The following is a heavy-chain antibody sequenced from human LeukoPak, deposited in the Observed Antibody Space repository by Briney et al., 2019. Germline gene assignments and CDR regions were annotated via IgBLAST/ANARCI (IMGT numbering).Heavy chain of an antibody. CDR3: AISPRGDYSPGYFDY. Sequence: GASVTVSCKASGYTFTSYGISWVRQAPGQGLEWMGWISAYNGNTNYTQKLQGRVTMTTDTSTSTAYMELRSLRSDDTAVYYCAISPRGDYSPGYFDYWGQGTLVTVSS. CDR2: ISAYNGNT. D-gene: IGHD2-15*01. V-gene: IGHV1-18*01. CDR1: GYTFTSYG. J-gene: IGHJ4*02.